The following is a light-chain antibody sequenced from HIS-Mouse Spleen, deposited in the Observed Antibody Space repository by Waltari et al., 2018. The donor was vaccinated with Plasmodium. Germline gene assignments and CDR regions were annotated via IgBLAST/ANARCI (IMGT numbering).Light chain of an antibody. CDR3: GTWDSSLSAGVV. CDR1: SSNIGNNY. V-gene: IGLV1-51*01. J-gene: IGLJ2*01. Sequence: QSVLTPPPSVSAAPGQKVTISCSGISSNIGNNYVSRYQQLPRTAPKLLIYDNNKRPSGIPNRVSGSKSGTSATLGITGLQTGDEADYYCGTWDSSLSAGVVFGGGTKLTVL. CDR2: DNN.